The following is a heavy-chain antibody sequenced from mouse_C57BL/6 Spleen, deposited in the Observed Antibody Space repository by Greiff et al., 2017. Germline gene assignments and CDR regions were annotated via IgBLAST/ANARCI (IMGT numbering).Heavy chain of an antibody. D-gene: IGHD1-1*01. V-gene: IGHV1-82*01. J-gene: IGHJ4*01. CDR1: GYAFSSSW. CDR2: IYPGDGDT. CDR3: AGGFTTVEATYYDMDY. Sequence: QVQLKESGPELVKPGASVKISCKASGYAFSSSWMNWVKQRPGKGLEWIGRIYPGDGDTNYNGKFKGKATLTVDKSSSTAYMQLRSLTSEDSAVSLSAGGFTTVEATYYDMDYWGQGTTVTVSS.